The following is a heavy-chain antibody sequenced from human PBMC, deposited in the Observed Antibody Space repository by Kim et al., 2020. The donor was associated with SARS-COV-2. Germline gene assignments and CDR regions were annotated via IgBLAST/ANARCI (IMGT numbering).Heavy chain of an antibody. V-gene: IGHV3-21*01. Sequence: GGSLRLSCAASGFTFSSYSMNWVRQAPGKGLEWVSSIGSSSDYIYYADSVKGRFTISRDNAKNSLYLQMNSLGAEDTAVYYCARGLGITMIVVVTDFDYWGRGTLVTVSS. CDR2: IGSSSDYI. CDR1: GFTFSSYS. D-gene: IGHD3-22*01. J-gene: IGHJ4*02. CDR3: ARGLGITMIVVVTDFDY.